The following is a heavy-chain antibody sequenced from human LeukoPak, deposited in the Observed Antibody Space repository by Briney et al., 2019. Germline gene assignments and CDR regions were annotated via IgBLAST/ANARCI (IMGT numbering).Heavy chain of an antibody. J-gene: IGHJ4*02. CDR1: GFPFDTYA. CDR2: ISESGEKT. V-gene: IGHV3-23*01. D-gene: IGHD3-10*01. CDR3: ARGGEFGELLYIPFDY. Sequence: PGGSLRLSCSASGFPFDTYAMSWVRQAPGRGLEWVSAISESGEKTYYVDSVEGRFTISRDNSKNTLHLQMNSLRAEDTAVYYCARGGEFGELLYIPFDYWGQGTLVTVSS.